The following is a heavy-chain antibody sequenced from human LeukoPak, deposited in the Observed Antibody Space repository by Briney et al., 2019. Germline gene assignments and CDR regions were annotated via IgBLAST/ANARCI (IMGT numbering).Heavy chain of an antibody. CDR2: ISGSGGST. V-gene: IGHV3-23*01. CDR1: GFTFSSYA. Sequence: GSLRLSCAASGFTFSSYAMSWVRQAPGKGLEWASAISGSGGSTYYADSVKGRFTISRDNSKNTLYLQMNSLRAEDTAVYYCAKNPKRYSYGYFWFDPWGQGTLVTVSS. J-gene: IGHJ5*02. D-gene: IGHD5-18*01. CDR3: AKNPKRYSYGYFWFDP.